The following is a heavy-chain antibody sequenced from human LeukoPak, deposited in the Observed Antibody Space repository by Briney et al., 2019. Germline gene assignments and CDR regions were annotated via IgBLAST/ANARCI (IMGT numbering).Heavy chain of an antibody. J-gene: IGHJ3*01. Sequence: PSETLSLTCTVSGGSISSSSYYWGWIRQPPGKGLEWIGSIYYSGSTYYNPSLKSRVTISVDTSKNQFSLKLNSVTAADTAVYYCARHSSGGWLADWGQGTMVTVSS. CDR2: IYYSGST. CDR1: GGSISSSSYY. D-gene: IGHD6-19*01. CDR3: ARHSSGGWLAD. V-gene: IGHV4-39*01.